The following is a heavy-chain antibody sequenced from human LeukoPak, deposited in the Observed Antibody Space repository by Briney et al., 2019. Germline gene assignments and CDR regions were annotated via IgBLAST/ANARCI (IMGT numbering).Heavy chain of an antibody. CDR3: ARMPGDPDAFDI. Sequence: PSETLSLTCTVSGGSISSSSYYWGWIRQPPGKGLEWIGSTYYSGSTYYNPSLKSRVTISVDTSKNQFSLKLSSVTAADTAVYYCARMPGDPDAFDIWGQGTMVTVSS. J-gene: IGHJ3*02. V-gene: IGHV4-39*01. CDR2: TYYSGST. D-gene: IGHD7-27*01. CDR1: GGSISSSSYY.